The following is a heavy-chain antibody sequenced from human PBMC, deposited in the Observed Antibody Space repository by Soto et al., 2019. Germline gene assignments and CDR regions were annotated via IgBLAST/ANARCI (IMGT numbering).Heavy chain of an antibody. V-gene: IGHV3-23*01. J-gene: IGHJ4*02. D-gene: IGHD2-8*01. Sequence: EVHLLESGGTLVQPGGSLRLSCAASGFTFSTYTMNWVRQAPGKGLEWVSGIYGSGDSTFYADSVRARFTISRDSSMNTLYLQMNSLRAEDTAVYYCTKDARPHRLCTFDYWGQGTLVTVSS. CDR3: TKDARPHRLCTFDY. CDR1: GFTFSTYT. CDR2: IYGSGDST.